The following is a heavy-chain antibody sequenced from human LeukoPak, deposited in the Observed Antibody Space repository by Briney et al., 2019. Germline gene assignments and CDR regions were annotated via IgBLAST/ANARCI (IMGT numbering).Heavy chain of an antibody. CDR3: ARQDSKVGAYTGPYYFDY. J-gene: IGHJ4*02. V-gene: IGHV4-4*07. CDR2: IYTSGTT. D-gene: IGHD1-26*01. Sequence: SETLSLTCTVSGGSIRGYYWTWIRRPAGKGLEWIGRIYTSGTTHDNPSLKSRVTMSVDTSNNQVSLKVSSVTAADTAVYYCARQDSKVGAYTGPYYFDYWGQGTLVTVSS. CDR1: GGSIRGYY.